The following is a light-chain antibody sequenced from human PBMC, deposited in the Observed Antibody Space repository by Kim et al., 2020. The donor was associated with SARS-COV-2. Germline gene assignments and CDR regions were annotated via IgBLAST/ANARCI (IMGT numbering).Light chain of an antibody. V-gene: IGKV1-5*03. Sequence: GDRVTITCRASQNINSWLAWYQQKPGKAPNLLIYKASTLQSGVPSRFSGSGSGTEFTLTISSLQPDDFATYYCQQYNSYSWTFGQGTKVEIK. J-gene: IGKJ1*01. CDR3: QQYNSYSWT. CDR2: KAS. CDR1: QNINSW.